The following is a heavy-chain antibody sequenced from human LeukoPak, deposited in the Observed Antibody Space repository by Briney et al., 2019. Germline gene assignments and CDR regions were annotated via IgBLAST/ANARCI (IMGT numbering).Heavy chain of an antibody. CDR2: IKDDGNNK. Sequence: PGGSLRLSCAASGYSFSTYGIQWVRQAPGKGLEWVALIKDDGNNKFYADSVKGRFTLSKDNSKNTLYLQMNSLRPEDTAIYYCAQDHTYALHVWGQGTMVTVSS. CDR3: AQDHTYALHV. CDR1: GYSFSTYG. J-gene: IGHJ3*01. D-gene: IGHD2-8*01. V-gene: IGHV3-30*02.